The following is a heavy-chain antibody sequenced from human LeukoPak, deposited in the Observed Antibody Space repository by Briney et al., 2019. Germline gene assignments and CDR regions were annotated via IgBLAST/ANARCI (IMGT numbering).Heavy chain of an antibody. CDR3: ARLQSGYSYGIDY. V-gene: IGHV4-59*12. CDR1: GGSLSSYY. Sequence: SETLSLTCTVSGGSLSSYYWSWIRQSPGKGLEWIGYIYHSGSTYYNPSLKSRVTISVDMSKNQFSLRLSSVTAADTAIYYCARLQSGYSYGIDYWGQGTLVTVSS. J-gene: IGHJ4*02. CDR2: IYHSGST. D-gene: IGHD5-18*01.